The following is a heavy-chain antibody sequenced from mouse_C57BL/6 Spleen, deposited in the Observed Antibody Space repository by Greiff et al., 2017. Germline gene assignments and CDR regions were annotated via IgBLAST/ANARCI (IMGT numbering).Heavy chain of an antibody. J-gene: IGHJ4*01. V-gene: IGHV1-39*01. D-gene: IGHD1-1*01. CDR2: INPNYGTT. Sequence: VHVKQSGPELVKPGASVKISCKASGYSFTDYNMNWVKQSNGKSLEWIGVINPNYGTTSYNQKFKGKATLTVDQSSSTAYMQLNSLTSEDSAVYYCALTTVVAPYAMDYWGQGTSVTVSS. CDR1: GYSFTDYN. CDR3: ALTTVVAPYAMDY.